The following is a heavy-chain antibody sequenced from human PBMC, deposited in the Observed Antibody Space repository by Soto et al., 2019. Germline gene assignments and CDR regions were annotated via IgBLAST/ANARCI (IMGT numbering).Heavy chain of an antibody. CDR2: ISYDGSNK. CDR3: AKVMRVAATRGAFDI. Sequence: GGSLRLSCAASGFTFSSYGMHWVRQAPGKGLEWVAVISYDGSNKYYADSVKGRFTISRDNSKNTLYLQMNSLRAEDTAVYYCAKVMRVAATRGAFDIWGQGTMVTVSS. D-gene: IGHD2-15*01. V-gene: IGHV3-30*18. CDR1: GFTFSSYG. J-gene: IGHJ3*02.